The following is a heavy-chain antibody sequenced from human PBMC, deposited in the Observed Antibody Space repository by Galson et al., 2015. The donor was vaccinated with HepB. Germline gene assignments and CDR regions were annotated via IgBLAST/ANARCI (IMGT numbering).Heavy chain of an antibody. CDR1: GFTFSSYS. J-gene: IGHJ4*02. CDR3: ARALRITMVRGGGIDY. Sequence: SLRLSCAASGFTFSSYSMNWVRQAPGKGLEWVSSISSSNSYIYYADSVKGRFTISRDNAKNSLYLQMNSLRAEDTAVYYCARALRITMVRGGGIDYWGQGTLVTVSS. D-gene: IGHD3-10*01. CDR2: ISSSNSYI. V-gene: IGHV3-21*01.